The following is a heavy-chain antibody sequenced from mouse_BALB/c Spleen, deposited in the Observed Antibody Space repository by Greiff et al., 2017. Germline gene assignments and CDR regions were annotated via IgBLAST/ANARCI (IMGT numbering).Heavy chain of an antibody. J-gene: IGHJ2*01. CDR2: INPYNDGT. D-gene: IGHD1-2*01. CDR3: ARFSNSLLRLSFDY. Sequence: VHVKQSGPELVKPGASVKMSCKASGYTFTSYVMHWVKQKPGQGLEWIGYINPYNDGTKYNEKFKGKATLTSDKSSSTAYMELSSLTSEDSAVYYCARFSNSLLRLSFDYWGQGTTLTVSS. CDR1: GYTFTSYV. V-gene: IGHV1-14*01.